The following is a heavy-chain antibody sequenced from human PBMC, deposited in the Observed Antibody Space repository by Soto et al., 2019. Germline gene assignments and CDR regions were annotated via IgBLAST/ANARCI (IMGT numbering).Heavy chain of an antibody. V-gene: IGHV4-34*01. J-gene: IGHJ5*02. D-gene: IGHD6-13*01. Sequence: ETLSLTCAVYGGSFSGYYWSWIRQPPGKGLEWIGEIYHSGSTNYNPSLKSRVTISVDTSKNQFSLKLSSVTAADTAVYYCARVPISSPNWFDPWGQGTLVTVSS. CDR2: IYHSGST. CDR1: GGSFSGYY. CDR3: ARVPISSPNWFDP.